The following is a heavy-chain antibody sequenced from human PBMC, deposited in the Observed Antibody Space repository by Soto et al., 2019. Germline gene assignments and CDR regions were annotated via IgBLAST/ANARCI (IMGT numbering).Heavy chain of an antibody. J-gene: IGHJ3*01. CDR1: GFTFSSYA. CDR3: AKDGPFDDYGDYLTAFDL. Sequence: GGSLRLSCAASGFTFSSYAMSWVRQAPGKGLEWVSVISGSGDNTYYADSVKGRFTISKDNSKNMLNLQMNSLRVEDTALYYCAKDGPFDDYGDYLTAFDLWGQGTMVTVSS. CDR2: ISGSGDNT. D-gene: IGHD4-17*01. V-gene: IGHV3-23*01.